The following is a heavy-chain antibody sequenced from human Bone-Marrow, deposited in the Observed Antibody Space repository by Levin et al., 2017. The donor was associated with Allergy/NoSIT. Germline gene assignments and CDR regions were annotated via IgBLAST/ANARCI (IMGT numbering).Heavy chain of an antibody. J-gene: IGHJ4*02. CDR2: ISHSGST. CDR1: GGPISSGIHY. D-gene: IGHD4-17*01. CDR3: ARRATVTTGDIDY. V-gene: IGHV4-39*01. Sequence: SETLSLTCTVAGGPISSGIHYWAWIRQSPGKGLEWIGSISHSGSTYNNPSLKSRLTMSVDTSKSQFSLMLTSVTAADTAIYYCARRATVTTGDIDYWGQGTLVTVSS.